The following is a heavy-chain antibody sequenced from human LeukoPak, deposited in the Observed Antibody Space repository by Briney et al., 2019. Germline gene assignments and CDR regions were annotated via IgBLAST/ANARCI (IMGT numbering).Heavy chain of an antibody. J-gene: IGHJ4*02. V-gene: IGHV4-59*01. CDR2: IYYSGST. Sequence: SETLSLTCTVSGVSISSYYWSWIRQPPGKGLEWIGYIYYSGSTNYNPSLKSRVTISVDTSKNQFSLKLSSVTAADTAVYYCARDRSDSIFDYWGQGTLVTVSS. D-gene: IGHD2-21*02. CDR3: ARDRSDSIFDY. CDR1: GVSISSYY.